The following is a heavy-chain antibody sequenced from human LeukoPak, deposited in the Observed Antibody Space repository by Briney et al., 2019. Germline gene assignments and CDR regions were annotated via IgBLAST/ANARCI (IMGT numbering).Heavy chain of an antibody. CDR1: GASISGFS. V-gene: IGHV4-4*07. CDR3: ARDWTTTPGNWFDP. D-gene: IGHD4-11*01. Sequence: SETLSLTCTVSGASISGFSWSWIRQPAEAGLEWIGRVHRSGTTDYNPSLKSRVTMSVDTSRNQFSLRLSSVTAADTAVYYCARDWTTTPGNWFDPWGQGTLVTVSS. J-gene: IGHJ5*02. CDR2: VHRSGTT.